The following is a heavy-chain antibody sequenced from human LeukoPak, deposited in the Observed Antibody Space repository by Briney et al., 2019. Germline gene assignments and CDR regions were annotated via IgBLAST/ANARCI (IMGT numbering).Heavy chain of an antibody. J-gene: IGHJ6*03. CDR3: ARAAIAAARIYYYMDV. CDR1: GFAFSSYS. V-gene: IGHV3-21*01. Sequence: GGSLRLSCAASGFAFSSYSMNWVRQAPGKGLEWVSFISTSSSYIHNADSVKGRFTISRDNAENSLYLQMNSLRAEDTAVYYCARAAIAAARIYYYMDVWGKGTTVTVSS. CDR2: ISTSSSYI. D-gene: IGHD6-13*01.